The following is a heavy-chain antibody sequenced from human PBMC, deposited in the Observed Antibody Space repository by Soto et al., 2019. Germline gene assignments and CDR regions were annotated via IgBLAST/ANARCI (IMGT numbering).Heavy chain of an antibody. D-gene: IGHD1-7*01. Sequence: QVQLQESGPGLVKPSQTLSLTCAISGDSVSSNSAAWNWIRLSPSRGLEWLARTYYRSRWYNDYAVSVRSRITVNPDTSKNQFSMQLTSVTPEDTVVYYCAGTTSHQWYYMEVSGKGTTVTVSS. CDR2: TYYRSRWYN. V-gene: IGHV6-1*01. CDR3: AGTTSHQWYYMEV. J-gene: IGHJ6*03. CDR1: GDSVSSNSAA.